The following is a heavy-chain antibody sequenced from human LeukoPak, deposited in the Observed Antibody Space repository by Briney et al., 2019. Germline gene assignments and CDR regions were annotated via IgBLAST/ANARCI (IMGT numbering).Heavy chain of an antibody. V-gene: IGHV3-23*01. Sequence: GGSLRLSCAASGVTFSNHAMSWVCQAPGKGLEWVSGITASGGSTYHAESVKGRFTISRDNSKNTLYLQMSSLRAEDTAVYYCAKDQAGDYNFWSGFDYWGQGTLVTVSS. D-gene: IGHD3-3*01. CDR2: ITASGGST. CDR3: AKDQAGDYNFWSGFDY. CDR1: GVTFSNHA. J-gene: IGHJ4*02.